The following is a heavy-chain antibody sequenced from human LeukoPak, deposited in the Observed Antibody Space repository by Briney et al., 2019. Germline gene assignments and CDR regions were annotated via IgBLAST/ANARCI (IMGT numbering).Heavy chain of an antibody. V-gene: IGHV4-34*01. CDR2: INHSGDT. CDR3: ARLLDNDSSGDPDTFDV. Sequence: SETLSLTCAVYGGSFRGYYWSWFRQSPGKGLEWIGEINHSGDTSYNQSLKSRVSTSVDTSTSQFFLNLSSVTAADSAVYYCARLLDNDSSGDPDTFDVWGRGTVVTVSS. CDR1: GGSFRGYY. J-gene: IGHJ3*01. D-gene: IGHD3-22*01.